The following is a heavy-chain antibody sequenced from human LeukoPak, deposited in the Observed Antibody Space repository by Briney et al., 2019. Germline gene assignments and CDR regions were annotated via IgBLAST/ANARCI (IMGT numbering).Heavy chain of an antibody. V-gene: IGHV3-30*02. Sequence: GGSLRLSCAASGFTFSNHGMLWVRQAPGKGLEWVAFIRYNGSNQYYAGSVKGRFTISRDSSKNTLYLQMNSLRDEDTAVYYCAKEVGVTTRGSFAYWGQGTLVTVSS. CDR3: AKEVGVTTRGSFAY. D-gene: IGHD1-26*01. CDR1: GFTFSNHG. CDR2: IRYNGSNQ. J-gene: IGHJ4*02.